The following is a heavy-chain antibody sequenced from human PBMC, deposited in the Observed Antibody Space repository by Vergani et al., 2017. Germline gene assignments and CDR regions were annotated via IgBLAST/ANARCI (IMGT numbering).Heavy chain of an antibody. D-gene: IGHD1-26*01. Sequence: EVQLLESGGSLKQPGGSVRLSCAASGFTFSTYAMHWVRQAPGKGLEWVANIKQDGSEKYYVDSVKGRFTISRDNAKNSLYLQMNSLRAEDTAVYYCARDSGGYYNLGIYDYYYMDVWGKGTTVTVSS. CDR1: GFTFSTYA. CDR3: ARDSGGYYNLGIYDYYYMDV. J-gene: IGHJ6*03. V-gene: IGHV3-7*01. CDR2: IKQDGSEK.